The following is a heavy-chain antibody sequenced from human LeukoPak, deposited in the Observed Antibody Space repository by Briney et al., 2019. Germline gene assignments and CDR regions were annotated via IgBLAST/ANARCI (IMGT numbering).Heavy chain of an antibody. CDR3: AAGRGYYDSSGYYGFDY. D-gene: IGHD3-22*01. CDR2: ISGSGGST. CDR1: GFTISSYA. J-gene: IGHJ4*02. Sequence: GSLRLSCAASGFTISSYAMSWVRQAPGKGLEWVSAISGSGGSTYYADSVKGRFTISRDNSKNTLYLQMNSLRAEDTAVYYCAAGRGYYDSSGYYGFDYWGQGTLVTVSS. V-gene: IGHV3-23*01.